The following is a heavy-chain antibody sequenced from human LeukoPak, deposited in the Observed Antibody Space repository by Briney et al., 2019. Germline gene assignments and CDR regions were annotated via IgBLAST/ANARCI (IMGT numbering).Heavy chain of an antibody. CDR3: ARAYGSSWSDY. V-gene: IGHV1-18*01. D-gene: IGHD6-13*01. CDR1: GYTFTSYD. Sequence: ASVKVSCKASGYTFTSYDINWVRQAPGQGLEWMGWINAYNGDTNYAQKLQGRVTMTTDTSTTTAYMELRSLRSDDTALYYCARAYGSSWSDYWGQGTLVTVSS. J-gene: IGHJ4*02. CDR2: INAYNGDT.